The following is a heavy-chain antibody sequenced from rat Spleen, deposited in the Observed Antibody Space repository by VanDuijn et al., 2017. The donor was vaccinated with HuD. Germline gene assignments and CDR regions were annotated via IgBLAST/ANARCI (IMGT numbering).Heavy chain of an antibody. Sequence: EVQLVESDGALVQPGRSLKLSCAASGFTFSDYYMAWVRQAPTKGLEWVATISSDGSTPYYRDSVRGRFTVSRDNAKSTLYLQMDSLRSEDTATYYCARHPQLGTYWYFDFWGPGTMVTVSS. D-gene: IGHD3-4*01. CDR1: GFTFSDYY. J-gene: IGHJ1*01. V-gene: IGHV5-29*01. CDR3: ARHPQLGTYWYFDF. CDR2: ISSDGSTP.